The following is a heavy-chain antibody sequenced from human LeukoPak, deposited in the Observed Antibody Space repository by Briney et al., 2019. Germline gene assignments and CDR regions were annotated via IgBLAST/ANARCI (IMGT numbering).Heavy chain of an antibody. V-gene: IGHV3-23*01. CDR1: GFTFSSYA. D-gene: IGHD1-26*01. Sequence: GGSLRLSCEASGFTFSSYAMSWVRQAPGKGLEWVSGISGSGGSTYYADSVEGRFTISRDNSKNTLYLQMNSLRADDTAVYYCAKDRVGAAPMSHFDCWGQGTLVTVSS. J-gene: IGHJ4*02. CDR2: ISGSGGST. CDR3: AKDRVGAAPMSHFDC.